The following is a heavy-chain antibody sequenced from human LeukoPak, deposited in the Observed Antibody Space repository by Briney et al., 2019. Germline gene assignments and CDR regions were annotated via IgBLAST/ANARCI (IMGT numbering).Heavy chain of an antibody. D-gene: IGHD3-10*01. CDR1: GFSLSTSGMC. Sequence: SGPALVKPTQTLTLTCTFSGFSLSTSGMCVSWIRQPPGKALEWLARIDWDDDKYYSTSLRTRLTISKDTSKNRVVLTMTNMDPVDTATFYCARHRGVYYFDYWGQGTLVTVSS. CDR3: ARHRGVYYFDY. CDR2: IDWDDDK. J-gene: IGHJ4*02. V-gene: IGHV2-70*11.